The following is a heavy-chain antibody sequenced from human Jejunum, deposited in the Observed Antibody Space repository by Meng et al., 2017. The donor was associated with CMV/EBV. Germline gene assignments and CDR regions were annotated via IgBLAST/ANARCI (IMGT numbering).Heavy chain of an antibody. CDR3: ARDSGGGVNWFDP. Sequence: GYTCTSYNMHWVRQAPGQGPEWMGIINPGGGTTRYAQEFQGRGTMTRDTSTSTVYMELSSLRSEDTAVYYCARDSGGGVNWFDPWGQGTRVTVSS. V-gene: IGHV1-46*01. D-gene: IGHD3-16*01. CDR2: INPGGGTT. J-gene: IGHJ5*02. CDR1: GYTCTSYN.